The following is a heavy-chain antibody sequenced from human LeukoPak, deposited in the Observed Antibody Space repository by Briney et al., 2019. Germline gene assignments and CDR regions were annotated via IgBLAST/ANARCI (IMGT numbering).Heavy chain of an antibody. CDR1: GYSFTSYL. V-gene: IGHV5-51*01. Sequence: GESLKISCKGSGYSFTSYLLGWVRQVPGKGLGWMGIIYPGDSDTRYSPSFQGQVTISADTSTSTAYLQWRSLKASDTAMYYCARAPAHYGVYGMEVWGKGTTVTVSS. J-gene: IGHJ6*01. CDR3: ARAPAHYGVYGMEV. D-gene: IGHD4-17*01. CDR2: IYPGDSDT.